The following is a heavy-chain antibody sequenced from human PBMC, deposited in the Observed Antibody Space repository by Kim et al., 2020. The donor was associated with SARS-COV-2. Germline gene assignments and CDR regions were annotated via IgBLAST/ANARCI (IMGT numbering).Heavy chain of an antibody. D-gene: IGHD1-7*01. CDR2: ISYDGSNK. J-gene: IGHJ6*02. CDR1: GFTFSSYG. CDR3: AKDRNYGVRYGMDV. V-gene: IGHV3-30*18. Sequence: GGSLRLSCAASGFTFSSYGMHWVRQAPGKGLEWVAVISYDGSNKYYADSVKGRFTISRDNSKNTLYLQMNSLRAEDTAVYYCAKDRNYGVRYGMDVWGQG.